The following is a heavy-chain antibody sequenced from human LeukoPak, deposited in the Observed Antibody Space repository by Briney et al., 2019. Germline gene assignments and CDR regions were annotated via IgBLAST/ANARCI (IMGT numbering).Heavy chain of an antibody. Sequence: ASVKVSCXASGGAFSSYAISWVRQAPGQGLEWMGRIIPIFGTANYAQKFQGRVTITTDESTSTAYMELSSLRSEDTAVYYCARVVGATAFDYWGQGTLVTVSS. CDR3: ARVVGATAFDY. J-gene: IGHJ4*02. V-gene: IGHV1-69*05. CDR1: GGAFSSYA. CDR2: IIPIFGTA. D-gene: IGHD1-26*01.